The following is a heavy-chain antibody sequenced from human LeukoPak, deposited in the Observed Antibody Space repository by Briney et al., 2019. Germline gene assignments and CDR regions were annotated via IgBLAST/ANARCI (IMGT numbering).Heavy chain of an antibody. CDR3: AIGPLNDSSGYYFDY. Sequence: ASVKVSCKASGGTFSSYAISWVRQAPGQGLEWMGRIIPIFGTANYAQKFQGRVTITTDESTSTAYVELSSLRSEDTAVYYCAIGPLNDSSGYYFDYWGQGTLVTVCS. D-gene: IGHD3-22*01. V-gene: IGHV1-69*05. J-gene: IGHJ4*02. CDR1: GGTFSSYA. CDR2: IIPIFGTA.